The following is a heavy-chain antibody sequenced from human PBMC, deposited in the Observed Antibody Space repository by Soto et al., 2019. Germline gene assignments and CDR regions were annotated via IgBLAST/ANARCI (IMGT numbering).Heavy chain of an antibody. J-gene: IGHJ4*02. CDR3: ARDTGWGLGY. V-gene: IGHV4-4*02. D-gene: IGHD6-19*01. CDR2: IYYSGGT. CDR1: GDSINSNYC. Sequence: QVQLQESGPGLVRPSGTLSLTCAVSGDSINSNYCWTWVRQPPGKGLEWIAEIYYSGGTSYNPSLESRVTISVAQSKNQFSLHLTSVKAADTAMYYCARDTGWGLGYWGQGTLVTVSS.